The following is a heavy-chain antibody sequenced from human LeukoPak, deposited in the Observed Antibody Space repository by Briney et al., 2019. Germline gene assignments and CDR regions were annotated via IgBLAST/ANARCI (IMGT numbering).Heavy chain of an antibody. D-gene: IGHD6-19*01. J-gene: IGHJ4*02. CDR2: IIPIFGTA. CDR3: ARPSLSSGPYDY. V-gene: IGHV1-69*13. CDR1: GGTFSIYA. Sequence: SVRVSSKASGGTFSIYAISWARQAPGQGLEWMGGIIPIFGTANYAQKFQGRVTITADESTSTAYMELSSLRSEDTAVYYCARPSLSSGPYDYWGQGTLVTVSS.